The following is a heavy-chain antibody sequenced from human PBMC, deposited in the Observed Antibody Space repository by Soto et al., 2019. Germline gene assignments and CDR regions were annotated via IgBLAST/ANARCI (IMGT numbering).Heavy chain of an antibody. CDR1: GDSISSYY. Sequence: SETLSLTCTVSGDSISSYYWSWIRQPAGKGLEWIGRVSVSGSSNYNPSLKSRVTMSVDASRNRFSLRLSPVTAADTAIYYCAKHLTPSVGHRQLHFWGQGTLVTVSS. CDR2: VSVSGSS. D-gene: IGHD1-1*01. V-gene: IGHV4-4*07. CDR3: AKHLTPSVGHRQLHF. J-gene: IGHJ4*02.